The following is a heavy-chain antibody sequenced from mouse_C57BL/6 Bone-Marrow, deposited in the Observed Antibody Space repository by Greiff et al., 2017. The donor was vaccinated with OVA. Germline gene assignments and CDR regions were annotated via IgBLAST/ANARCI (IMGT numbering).Heavy chain of an antibody. CDR2: IWSGGST. CDR3: AKNYYGSSDWYFDV. V-gene: IGHV2-4*01. J-gene: IGHJ1*03. D-gene: IGHD1-1*01. CDR1: GFSLTSYG. Sequence: VKLVESGPGLVQPSQSLSITCTVSGFSLTSYGVHWVRQPPGKGLEWLGVIWSGGSTDYNAAFISRLSISKDNSKSQVFFKMNSLQADDTAIYYCAKNYYGSSDWYFDVWGTGTTVTVSS.